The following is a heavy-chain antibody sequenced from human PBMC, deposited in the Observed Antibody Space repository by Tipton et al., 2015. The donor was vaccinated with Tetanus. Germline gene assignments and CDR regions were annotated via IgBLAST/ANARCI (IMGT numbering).Heavy chain of an antibody. CDR3: ARHLYGYWFDP. CDR2: IYFEGSP. J-gene: IGHJ5*02. CDR1: GGSISDKKYY. D-gene: IGHD3-10*01. V-gene: IGHV4-39*02. Sequence: TLSLTCTVSGGSISDKKYYWGWIRQPPGKGLEWIASIYFEGSPYYSPSLRSRVTIAVDTAQNLFSLRLTSVTAADTAIYYCARHLYGYWFDPWGQGALATVSS.